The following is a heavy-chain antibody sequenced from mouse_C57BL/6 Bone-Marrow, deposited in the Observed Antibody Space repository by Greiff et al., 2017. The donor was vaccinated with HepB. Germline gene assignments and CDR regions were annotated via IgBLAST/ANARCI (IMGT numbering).Heavy chain of an antibody. Sequence: EVKLQESGGGLVQPGGSLKLSCAASGFTFSDYYMYWVRQTPEKRLEWVAYISNGGGSTYYPDTVKGRFTISRDNAKNTLYLQMSRLKSEDTAMYYCARQNSYYFDYWGQGTTLTVSS. J-gene: IGHJ2*01. CDR2: ISNGGGST. CDR3: ARQNSYYFDY. CDR1: GFTFSDYY. V-gene: IGHV5-12*01.